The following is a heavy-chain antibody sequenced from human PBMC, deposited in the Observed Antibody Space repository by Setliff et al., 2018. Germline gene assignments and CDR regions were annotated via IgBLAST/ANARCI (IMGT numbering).Heavy chain of an antibody. D-gene: IGHD3-10*01. Sequence: SETLSLTCSVSGFSITNGFYWGWIRQPPGKGLEWIGSIDRSGNTYYNPSLKSRLTISVDTSNNQFSLKLTSVTAADTAVYYCARGGGGRGPAREGYWFDPWGQGTLVTVSS. CDR3: ARGGGGRGPAREGYWFDP. CDR1: GFSITNGFY. J-gene: IGHJ5*02. CDR2: IDRSGNT. V-gene: IGHV4-38-2*02.